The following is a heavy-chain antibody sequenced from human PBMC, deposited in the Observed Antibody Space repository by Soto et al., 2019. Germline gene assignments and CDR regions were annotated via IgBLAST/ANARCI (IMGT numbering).Heavy chain of an antibody. Sequence: QVQLVQSGAEVKKPGSSVKVSCKASGGTFSSYAISWVRQTPGQGLEWMGGIIPIFGTANYAQKFQARGTITADESTSTAYMELCSMRSEDTAVYYCASACVCGGDCFNWFDPWGQGTLVTVSS. CDR3: ASACVCGGDCFNWFDP. CDR1: GGTFSSYA. CDR2: IIPIFGTA. J-gene: IGHJ5*02. V-gene: IGHV1-69*01. D-gene: IGHD2-21*02.